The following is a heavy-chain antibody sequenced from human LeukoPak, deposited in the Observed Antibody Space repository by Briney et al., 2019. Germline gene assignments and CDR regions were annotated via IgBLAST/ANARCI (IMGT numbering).Heavy chain of an antibody. V-gene: IGHV6-1*01. D-gene: IGHD3-10*01. CDR3: ARSKTNRAVRGVIITNWFDP. CDR1: GYSVSSNNVP. J-gene: IGHJ5*02. CDR2: TYYRSKWYN. Sequence: SHSLSLTCAISGYSVSSNNVPWNWITHSPSIALEWLGRTYYRSKWYNDYAVSVKSRITIKPDTSKNQFSLQLNSVTPEDTAVYYCARSKTNRAVRGVIITNWFDPWGQGTLVTVSS.